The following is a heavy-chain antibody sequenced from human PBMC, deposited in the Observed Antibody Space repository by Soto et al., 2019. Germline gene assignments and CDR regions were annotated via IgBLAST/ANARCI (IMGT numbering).Heavy chain of an antibody. Sequence: QVQLQQWGAGLLKPSETLSLTCAVYGGSFSGYYWSWIRQPPGKGLEWIGEINHNGSTNYNPSLKSRVTISVDTSKNQFSLKLSSVTAADTAVYYCARALSCDYYGSGSFDYWGQGTLVTVSS. D-gene: IGHD3-10*01. CDR2: INHNGST. CDR1: GGSFSGYY. J-gene: IGHJ4*02. CDR3: ARALSCDYYGSGSFDY. V-gene: IGHV4-34*01.